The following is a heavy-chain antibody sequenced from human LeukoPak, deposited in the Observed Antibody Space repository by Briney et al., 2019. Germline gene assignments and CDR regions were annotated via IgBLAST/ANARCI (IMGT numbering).Heavy chain of an antibody. D-gene: IGHD3-22*01. CDR2: IYHSGST. CDR1: GYSISSGYY. CDR3: ARHGPYYYDSSDLFDY. V-gene: IGHV4-38-2*01. Sequence: KPSETLSLTCAVSGYSISSGYYWGWIRQPPGKGLEWIGSIYHSGSTYYNPSLKSRVTISVDTSKNQFSLKLSSVTAADTAVYYCARHGPYYYDSSDLFDYWGQGTLVTVSS. J-gene: IGHJ4*02.